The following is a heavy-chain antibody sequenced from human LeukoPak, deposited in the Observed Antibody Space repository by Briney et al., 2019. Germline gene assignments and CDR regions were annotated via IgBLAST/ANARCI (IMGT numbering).Heavy chain of an antibody. CDR2: ISGSGGST. V-gene: IGHV3-23*01. Sequence: GGSLRLSCAASGFTFSSYAMSWVRQAPGKGLEWVSAISGSGGSTYYADSVKGRFTISRDNSKNSLYLQMNSLRTEDTALYYCAKPPDSSSSYFDYWGQGTLVTVSS. CDR3: AKPPDSSSSYFDY. CDR1: GFTFSSYA. J-gene: IGHJ4*02. D-gene: IGHD6-6*01.